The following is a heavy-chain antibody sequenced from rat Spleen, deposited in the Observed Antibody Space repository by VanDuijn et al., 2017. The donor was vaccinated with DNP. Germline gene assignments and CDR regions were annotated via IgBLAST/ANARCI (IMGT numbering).Heavy chain of an antibody. J-gene: IGHJ2*01. CDR1: GFTFSDYY. CDR2: ISYDGSST. CDR3: ARHVPPDY. D-gene: IGHD3-1*01. Sequence: EVQLVESDGGLVQPGRSLKLSCAASGFTFSDYYMAWVRQAPTKGLEWVATISYDGSSTYYRDSVKGRFTISRDNAKSTLYLQMDSLRSEDTATYYCARHVPPDYWGQGVMVTVSS. V-gene: IGHV5-29*01.